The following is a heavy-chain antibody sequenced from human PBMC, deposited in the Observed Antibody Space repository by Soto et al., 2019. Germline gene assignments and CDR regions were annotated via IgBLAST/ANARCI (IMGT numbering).Heavy chain of an antibody. J-gene: IGHJ4*02. CDR1: GGSISSGDYY. V-gene: IGHV4-30-4*01. Sequence: SETLSLTCTVSGGSISSGDYYWGWIRQPPGKGLECIGYISYTGSTYYNPSLKSRVTMSVDTSKNQFSLKLGSVTAADTAVYYCARDPSSGGYCPGPCFDNWGQGTLVTVSS. CDR2: ISYTGST. CDR3: ARDPSSGGYCPGPCFDN. D-gene: IGHD2-21*01.